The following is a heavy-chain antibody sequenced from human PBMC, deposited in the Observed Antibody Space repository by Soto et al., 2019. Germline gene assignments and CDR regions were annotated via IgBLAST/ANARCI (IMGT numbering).Heavy chain of an antibody. V-gene: IGHV3-74*01. J-gene: IGHJ4*02. Sequence: GVLRLSCAASGFTFISYWMHWVRQAPGKGLVWVSRINSDGSSTSYADSVKGRFTISRDNAKNTLYMQMNSLRPEDTAVYYRARDWGMVREPHLDYWGQGTLVTVSS. CDR3: ARDWGMVREPHLDY. CDR1: GFTFISYW. D-gene: IGHD3-10*01. CDR2: INSDGSST.